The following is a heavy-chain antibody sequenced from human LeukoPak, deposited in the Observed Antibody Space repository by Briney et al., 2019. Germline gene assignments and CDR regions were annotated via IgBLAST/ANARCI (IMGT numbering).Heavy chain of an antibody. CDR2: IYTSGST. CDR3: ARSDIVVVPAAIINGGFDY. D-gene: IGHD2-2*01. J-gene: IGHJ4*02. CDR1: GGSISSSSYY. V-gene: IGHV4-39*07. Sequence: SETLSLTCTVSGGSISSSSYYWGWIRQPPGKGLEWIGSIYTSGSTNYNPSLKSRVTISVDTSKNQFSLKLSSVTAADTAVYYCARSDIVVVPAAIINGGFDYWGQGTLVTVSS.